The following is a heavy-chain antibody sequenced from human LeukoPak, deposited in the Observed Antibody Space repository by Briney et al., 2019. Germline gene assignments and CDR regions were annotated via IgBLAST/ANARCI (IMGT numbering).Heavy chain of an antibody. V-gene: IGHV3-74*01. CDR3: ARGTAAYGVFDI. J-gene: IGHJ3*02. CDR2: INSDGSRT. CDR1: GFTFSTYW. Sequence: GGSLRLSCSASGFTFSTYWMHWVRQAPGKGLVWVSRINSDGSRTGYADSVKGRFTISRANAKNTMNLQMNSLRAEYTAVYHCARGTAAYGVFDIWGQGTMVTVCS. D-gene: IGHD2-21*01.